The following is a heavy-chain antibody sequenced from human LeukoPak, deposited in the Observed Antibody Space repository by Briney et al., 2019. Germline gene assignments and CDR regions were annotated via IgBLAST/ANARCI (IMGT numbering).Heavy chain of an antibody. CDR3: ARRRSGDSHFDY. CDR1: GGSISIDY. D-gene: IGHD3-16*01. J-gene: IGHJ4*02. Sequence: SETLSLTCTVPGGSISIDYWNWVRQPPGKGLEWIGYVYYSGSTDYNPSLKSRVTISVDTSKDQFSLKLSSVTAADTAVYYCARRRSGDSHFDYWGQGTLVTVSS. V-gene: IGHV4-59*08. CDR2: VYYSGST.